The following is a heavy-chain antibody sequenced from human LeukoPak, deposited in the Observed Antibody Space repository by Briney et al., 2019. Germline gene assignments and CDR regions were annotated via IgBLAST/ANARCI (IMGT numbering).Heavy chain of an antibody. D-gene: IGHD3-22*01. CDR1: GFTITNYA. V-gene: IGHV3-23*01. CDR3: VRGEVAVQYYFES. J-gene: IGHJ4*02. Sequence: GGSLTLSCAVSGFTITNYAMSWVRQGPGKGLEWVCGLSTSPRYADSVRGRFIVSIDHSRNTFSLKMNSLRAEDTAVYYCVRGEVAVQYYFESWGQGTLVTVSS. CDR2: LSTSPR.